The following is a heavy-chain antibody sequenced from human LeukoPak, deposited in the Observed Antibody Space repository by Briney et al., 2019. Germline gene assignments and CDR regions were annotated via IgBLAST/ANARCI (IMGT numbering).Heavy chain of an antibody. J-gene: IGHJ4*02. CDR2: ISSGSNSI. V-gene: IGHV3-48*04. D-gene: IGHD6-6*01. CDR1: GFTFSSYS. Sequence: GGSPRLSCAASGFTFSSYSMGWVRQAPGKGLECVSYISSGSNSIDYADSVKGRFTISRDDAKNSLFLQMNSLRAEDTAVYYCARGIMGSSTFDYWGQGVLVTVSS. CDR3: ARGIMGSSTFDY.